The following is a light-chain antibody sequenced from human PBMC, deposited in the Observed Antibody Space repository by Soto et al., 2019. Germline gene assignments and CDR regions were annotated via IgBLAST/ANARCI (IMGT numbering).Light chain of an antibody. CDR2: GAS. CDR1: QSVSSN. CDR3: QQYNIWPRT. Sequence: IVMPPPPAPLSVSPGERATLSCRASQSVSSNLAWYQQKPGQAPRLLIYGASTRATGIPARFSGSGSGTEFTLTISSLQSEDFAVYYCQQYNIWPRTSGQGGKADIK. V-gene: IGKV3-15*01. J-gene: IGKJ1*01.